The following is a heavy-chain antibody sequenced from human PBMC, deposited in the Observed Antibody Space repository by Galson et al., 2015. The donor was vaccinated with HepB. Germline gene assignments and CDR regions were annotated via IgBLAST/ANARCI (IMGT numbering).Heavy chain of an antibody. CDR1: GFTFSNYA. J-gene: IGHJ6*02. D-gene: IGHD3-16*01. CDR3: AKGDVWGSAARNYGMDV. CDR2: ISAGGDTT. V-gene: IGHV3-23*01. Sequence: LRLSCAASGFTFSNYAMTWVRQAPGKGLEWVSSISAGGDTTYYADSVKGRFTISRDNAKKMLSLRTNSLRAEDTAVYYCAKGDVWGSAARNYGMDVWGQGTTVAVSS.